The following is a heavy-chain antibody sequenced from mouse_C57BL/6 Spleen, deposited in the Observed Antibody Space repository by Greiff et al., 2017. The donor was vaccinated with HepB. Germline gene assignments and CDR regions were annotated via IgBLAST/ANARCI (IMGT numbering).Heavy chain of an antibody. CDR3: ARNDVAIYAMDY. CDR1: GYTFTDYY. CDR2: INPNNGGT. J-gene: IGHJ4*01. V-gene: IGHV1-26*01. Sequence: EVQLQQSGPELVKPGASVKISCKASGYTFTDYYMNWVKQSHGKSLEWIGDINPNNGGTSYNQKFKGKATLTVDKSSSTAYMELRSLTSEDSAVYYCARNDVAIYAMDYWGQGTSVTVSS. D-gene: IGHD2-3*01.